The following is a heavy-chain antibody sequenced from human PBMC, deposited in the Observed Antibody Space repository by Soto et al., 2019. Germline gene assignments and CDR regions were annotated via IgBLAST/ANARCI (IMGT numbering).Heavy chain of an antibody. Sequence: QLQLQESGPGLLKPSETLSLTCSVSGASTSSTIHYWGWIRQPPGKGLEWRGRLSHRGTTQYNPSLNRPLIISADKSKNKFSLMLTTVTPADTAVYFCARHMDYNILTGYFDWGQGTLGTVS. CDR2: LSHRGTT. D-gene: IGHD3-9*01. CDR1: GASTSSTIHY. CDR3: ARHMDYNILTGYFD. V-gene: IGHV4-39*01. J-gene: IGHJ4*02.